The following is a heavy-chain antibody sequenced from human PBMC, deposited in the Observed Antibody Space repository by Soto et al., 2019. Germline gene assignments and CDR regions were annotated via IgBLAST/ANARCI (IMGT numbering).Heavy chain of an antibody. Sequence: PSETLSLTCTVSGGSISSGGYYWSWIRQHPGKGLEWIGYIYYSGSTYYNPSLRSRVTISVDTSKNQFSLKLSSVTAADTAVYYCARDIGYCSSTSCYDPRNYYYYYGMDVWGQGTTVTVS. D-gene: IGHD2-2*01. CDR3: ARDIGYCSSTSCYDPRNYYYYYGMDV. V-gene: IGHV4-31*03. CDR1: GGSISSGGYY. J-gene: IGHJ6*02. CDR2: IYYSGST.